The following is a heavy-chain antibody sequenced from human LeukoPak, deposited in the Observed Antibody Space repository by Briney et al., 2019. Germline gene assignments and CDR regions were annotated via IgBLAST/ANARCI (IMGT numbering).Heavy chain of an antibody. Sequence: GGSLRLSCAASGFTFSSYEMNWVRQAPGKGLEWVSYISSSGSTIYYADSVKGRFTISRDNAKNSLYLQMNSLRAEDTAVYYCASRRSGWVNAFDIWGQGTMVTVSP. CDR2: ISSSGSTI. J-gene: IGHJ3*02. V-gene: IGHV3-48*03. CDR1: GFTFSSYE. D-gene: IGHD3-22*01. CDR3: ASRRSGWVNAFDI.